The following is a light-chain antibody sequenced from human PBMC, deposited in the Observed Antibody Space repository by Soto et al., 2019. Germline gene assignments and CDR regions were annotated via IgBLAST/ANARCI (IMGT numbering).Light chain of an antibody. Sequence: FVLTQPRSVSGSPGQSVAISCTGTSSDVGGYNYVSWYQQYPGKAPKLMIYDVNNRASGVPDRFSGSGSGTDFTLKISRVEAEDVGVYYCMQALQTPWTFGQGTK. J-gene: IGLJ3*02. CDR1: SSDVGGYNY. CDR2: DVN. CDR3: MQALQTPWT. V-gene: IGLV2-11*01.